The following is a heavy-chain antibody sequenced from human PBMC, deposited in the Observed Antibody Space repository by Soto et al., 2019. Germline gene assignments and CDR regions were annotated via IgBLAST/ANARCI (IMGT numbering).Heavy chain of an antibody. Sequence: PGWSLILSCAASGFIFSSFAMAWVRQAPGRGLEWLSLMSGTGDGTFYADSVKGRFTISRDNSKTILYLHMNSLTVEDTAVYFCAKADYFWSGHAQNSLDHWGQGA. CDR2: MSGTGDGT. CDR1: GFIFSSFA. D-gene: IGHD3-3*01. J-gene: IGHJ4*02. V-gene: IGHV3-23*01. CDR3: AKADYFWSGHAQNSLDH.